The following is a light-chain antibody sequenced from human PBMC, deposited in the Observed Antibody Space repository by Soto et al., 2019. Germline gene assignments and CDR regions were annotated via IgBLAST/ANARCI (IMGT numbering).Light chain of an antibody. J-gene: IGKJ4*01. V-gene: IGKV1-16*02. CDR3: QQYQSYPLT. CDR1: QDISNY. Sequence: DIQMTQSPSSLSASVGDRVTITCRATQDISNYLAWFQKNPGKALKPLSYAPSSWESGVPSKFSGSGSGTDFTLTISSLQPEDFATYYCQQYQSYPLTFGGGTKVEIK. CDR2: APS.